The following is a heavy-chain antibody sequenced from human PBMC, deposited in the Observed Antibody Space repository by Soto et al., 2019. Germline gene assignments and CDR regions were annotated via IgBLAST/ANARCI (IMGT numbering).Heavy chain of an antibody. Sequence: QVHLVESGGGVVQPGGSLRLSCAASGFTFINFAMHWVRQAPGKGLELVAVTSYDGKNKDYADSVKGRFTISRDNSKNTLFLQMNSLRPEDTAVYYCARERAIAATGTFYYWGQGTLVTVSS. CDR1: GFTFINFA. D-gene: IGHD6-13*01. J-gene: IGHJ4*02. CDR3: ARERAIAATGTFYY. V-gene: IGHV3-30*04. CDR2: TSYDGKNK.